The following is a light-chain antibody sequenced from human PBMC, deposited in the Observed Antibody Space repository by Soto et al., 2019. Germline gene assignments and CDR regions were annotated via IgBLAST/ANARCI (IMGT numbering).Light chain of an antibody. CDR3: QQRSNWPPIT. CDR1: QSVSIY. Sequence: EIVLTQSPATLSLSPGERATLSCRASQSVSIYLAWYQQRPGQAPRLLIYDASNRATGIPARFSGSRSGTDFTLTISSLEPEDFAVYYCQQRSNWPPITFGQGTRLEIK. V-gene: IGKV3-11*01. J-gene: IGKJ5*01. CDR2: DAS.